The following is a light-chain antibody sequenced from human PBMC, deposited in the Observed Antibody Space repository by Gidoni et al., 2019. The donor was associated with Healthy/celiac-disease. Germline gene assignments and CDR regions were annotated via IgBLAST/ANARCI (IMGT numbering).Light chain of an antibody. J-gene: IGKJ3*01. CDR3: QQRSNWPIFT. CDR1: QSVSSY. Sequence: DIVLPQSPATLHLSPGERATLSCRASQSVSSYLAWYQQKPGQAPRLLIYDASNRATGIPARFSGSGSGTDFTLNISSLEPEDFSVYYCQQRSNWPIFTFGPGTKVDIK. V-gene: IGKV3-11*01. CDR2: DAS.